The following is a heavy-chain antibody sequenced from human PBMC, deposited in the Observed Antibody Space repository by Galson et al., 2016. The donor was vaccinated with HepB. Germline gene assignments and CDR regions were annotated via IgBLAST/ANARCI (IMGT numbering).Heavy chain of an antibody. CDR2: IYYSGST. D-gene: IGHD3-10*01. CDR3: ARIGSSQYYYGLDV. J-gene: IGHJ6*02. CDR1: GGSINSGDYY. Sequence: LSLTCTLSGGSINSGDYYWSWIRQPPGKGLEWIGNIYYSGSTYYNPSLRSRLTISVDTSKEQFSLKLSSVTAADTAVYYCARIGSSQYYYGLDVWGQGATVTVSS. V-gene: IGHV4-30-4*01.